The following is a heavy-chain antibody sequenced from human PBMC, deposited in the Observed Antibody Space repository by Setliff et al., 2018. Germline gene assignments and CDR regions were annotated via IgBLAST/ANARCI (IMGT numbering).Heavy chain of an antibody. J-gene: IGHJ6*03. V-gene: IGHV3-73*01. CDR2: VRRKTNSYAT. CDR3: ARRGVGMGMDV. CDR1: GYTFTAYY. D-gene: IGHD2-2*01. Sequence: KVSCKASGYTFTAYYMHWVRQAPGKGLEWVGRVRRKTNSYATAYSASLKGRFTISRDDSKNTAYLQMNSLQSEDTAVYYCARRGVGMGMDVWGKGTTVTVSS.